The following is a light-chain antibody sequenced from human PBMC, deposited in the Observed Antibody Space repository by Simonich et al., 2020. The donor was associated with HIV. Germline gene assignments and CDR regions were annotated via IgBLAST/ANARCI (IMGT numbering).Light chain of an antibody. V-gene: IGLV2-14*03. Sequence: QSALTQPASVSGSPGQSITISCTGISSVFGAYNYVSWYQHHPGKAPKVIIYDVSKRPSGVSKRFSGSKSGDAASLTISGIQAEDEADYYCSSYTTTSTWVFGGGTKLTVL. CDR3: SSYTTTSTWV. J-gene: IGLJ2*01. CDR1: SSVFGAYNY. CDR2: DVS.